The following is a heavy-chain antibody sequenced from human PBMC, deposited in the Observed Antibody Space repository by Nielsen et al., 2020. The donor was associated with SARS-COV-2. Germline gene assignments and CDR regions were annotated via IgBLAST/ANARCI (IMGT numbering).Heavy chain of an antibody. D-gene: IGHD3-22*01. CDR2: INNIFGGRT. J-gene: IGHJ4*02. CDR3: VTVRDDDYYYDTGPYDN. V-gene: IGHV3-66*02. Sequence: GESLKISCGASGFSVGHGAMGWVRQAPGKGLEWVSTINNIFGGRTYYADFVKGRSTISRDDAKNTLFLQMNSLRNEDSAVYYCVTVRDDDYYYDTGPYDNWGQGTLVTVSS. CDR1: GFSVGHGA.